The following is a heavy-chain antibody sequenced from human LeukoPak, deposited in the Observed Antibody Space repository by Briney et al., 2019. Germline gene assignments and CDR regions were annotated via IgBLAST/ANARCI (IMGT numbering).Heavy chain of an antibody. CDR1: GVSISSSYW. V-gene: IGHV4-4*02. J-gene: IGHJ5*02. CDR2: IYHSGST. Sequence: SETLSLTCAVSGVSISSSYWWSWVRQPPGKGLEWIGEIYHSGSTNYNPSLKRRVIISVHNSKNQFSLKLTSVTAADTAVYYCARGGMTTVTTATHWFDPWGRGTLVTVSS. CDR3: ARGGMTTVTTATHWFDP. D-gene: IGHD4-17*01.